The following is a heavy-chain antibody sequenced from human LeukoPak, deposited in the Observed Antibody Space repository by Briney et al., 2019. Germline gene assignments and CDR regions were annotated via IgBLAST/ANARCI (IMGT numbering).Heavy chain of an antibody. CDR1: GFTFSSYG. CDR3: ARDFAAYCSGGSCYSPYFDY. CDR2: IWYDGSNK. J-gene: IGHJ4*02. V-gene: IGHV3-33*01. Sequence: GRSLRLSCAASGFTFSSYGMHWVRQAPGKGLEWVADIWYDGSNKYYADSVKGRFTISRDNSKNTLYLQMNSLRAEDTAVYYCARDFAAYCSGGSCYSPYFDYWGQGTLVTVSS. D-gene: IGHD2-15*01.